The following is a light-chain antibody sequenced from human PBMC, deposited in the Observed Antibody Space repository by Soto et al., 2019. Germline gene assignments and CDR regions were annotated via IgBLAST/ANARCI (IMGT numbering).Light chain of an antibody. CDR1: QGISSY. J-gene: IGKJ4*01. CDR3: QQLNSYPRT. CDR2: AAS. Sequence: DIQLTQSPSFLSASVGDRVTITCRASQGISSYLAWYQQKSGKAPKLLIYAASTLQSGVPSRFSGSGSGTEFTLTISSLQPEDFATYYCQQLNSYPRTFGGGTKVDIK. V-gene: IGKV1-9*01.